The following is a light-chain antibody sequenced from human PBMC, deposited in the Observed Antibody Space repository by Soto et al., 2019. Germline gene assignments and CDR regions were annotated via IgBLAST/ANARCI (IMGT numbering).Light chain of an antibody. CDR3: QKYSSVPV. Sequence: DIQMTQSPTSLSASVGDRVTITCRASQGIRNFVAWYQQKPGKAPKLLIYAASTLQSGVPSRFSGSGSGTDVTLTINSLQREDVATYSCQKYSSVPVFGPGTKVEIK. CDR2: AAS. CDR1: QGIRNF. V-gene: IGKV1-27*01. J-gene: IGKJ3*01.